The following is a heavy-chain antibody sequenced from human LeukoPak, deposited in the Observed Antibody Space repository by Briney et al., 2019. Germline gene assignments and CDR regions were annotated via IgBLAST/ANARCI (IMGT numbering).Heavy chain of an antibody. CDR1: GFTFSNAW. J-gene: IGHJ4*02. CDR2: IKSKTDGGTT. V-gene: IGHV3-15*01. Sequence: GGSLRLSCAASGFTFSNAWMSWVRQAPGKGLEWVGRIKSKTDGGTTDYAAPVKGRFTISRDDSKNTLYLQMNSLKNEDTAVYYCTTVYCTNGVCYTSDYWGQGTLVTVSS. D-gene: IGHD2-8*01. CDR3: TTVYCTNGVCYTSDY.